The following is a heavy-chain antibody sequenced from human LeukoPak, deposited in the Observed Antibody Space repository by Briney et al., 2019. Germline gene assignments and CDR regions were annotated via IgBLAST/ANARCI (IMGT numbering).Heavy chain of an antibody. J-gene: IGHJ6*02. Sequence: SETLSLTCAVYGGSFSGYYWSWIRQPPGKGLEWIGEINHSGSTNYNPSLKSRLSISVDTSKNQFSLKLSSVTAADTAVYYCASQKASEYYYYGMDVWGQGTTVTVSS. CDR3: ASQKASEYYYYGMDV. V-gene: IGHV4-34*01. CDR2: INHSGST. CDR1: GGSFSGYY.